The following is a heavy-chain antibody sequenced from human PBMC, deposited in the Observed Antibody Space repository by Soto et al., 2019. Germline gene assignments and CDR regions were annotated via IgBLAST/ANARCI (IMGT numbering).Heavy chain of an antibody. CDR1: GFTFSSYG. CDR2: ISYDGSNK. J-gene: IGHJ4*02. V-gene: IGHV3-30*18. CDR3: AKVPSGATPGY. D-gene: IGHD1-26*01. Sequence: PGGCLRLSCAASGFTFSSYGMHWVRQAPGKGLEWVAVISYDGSNKYYADSVKGRFTISRDNSKNTLYLQMNSLRAEDTAVYYCAKVPSGATPGYWGQGTLVTVSS.